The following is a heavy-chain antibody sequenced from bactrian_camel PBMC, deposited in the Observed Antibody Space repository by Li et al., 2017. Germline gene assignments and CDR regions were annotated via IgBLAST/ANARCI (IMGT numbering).Heavy chain of an antibody. CDR2: ISVHGGSA. CDR3: AKPNGGSWSPYYY. CDR1: VAYSYNLDS. D-gene: IGHD6*01. Sequence: VQLVESGGGSVQAGGSLTLSCAAAVAYSYNLDSMGWFRQVPGQEREGVASISVHGGSAYADSVKGRFTISRDNAKNTLYLQLNSLTTEDTAMYYCAKPNGGSWSPYYYWGQGTQVTVS. V-gene: IGHV3S59*01. J-gene: IGHJ4*01.